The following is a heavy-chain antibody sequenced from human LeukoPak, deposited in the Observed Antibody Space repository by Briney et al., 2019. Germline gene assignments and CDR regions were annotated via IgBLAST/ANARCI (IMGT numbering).Heavy chain of an antibody. D-gene: IGHD6-13*01. CDR3: VKDRYTYSSSWYGT. J-gene: IGHJ4*02. Sequence: GGSLRLSCSASGFTFSSYAMHWVRQAPGKGLEYVSAISSSGGSTYYADSVKGRFTISRDNSKNTLYLQMSSLRAVDTAVYYCVKDRYTYSSSWYGTWGQGTLVTVSS. V-gene: IGHV3-64D*06. CDR1: GFTFSSYA. CDR2: ISSSGGST.